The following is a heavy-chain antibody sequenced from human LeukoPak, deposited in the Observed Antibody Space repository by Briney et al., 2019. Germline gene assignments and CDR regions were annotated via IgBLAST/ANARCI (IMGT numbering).Heavy chain of an antibody. D-gene: IGHD6-19*01. CDR1: GFTFSSYW. CDR3: ARAGSGWYNCYYYGMDV. J-gene: IGHJ6*02. CDR2: INSDGSST. Sequence: PGGSLRPSCAASGFTFSSYWMHWVRQAPGKGLVGVSRINSDGSSTRYADSVKGGFTISRDNAKNTLYLQMNSLRDEDTAVYYCARAGSGWYNCYYYGMDVWGQGTTVTVSS. V-gene: IGHV3-74*01.